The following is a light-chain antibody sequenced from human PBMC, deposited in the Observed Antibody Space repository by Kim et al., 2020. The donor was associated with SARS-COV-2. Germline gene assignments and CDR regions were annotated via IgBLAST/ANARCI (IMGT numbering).Light chain of an antibody. CDR3: QQCKSAPWT. J-gene: IGKJ1*01. CDR2: AAS. CDR1: QGISNY. V-gene: IGKV1-27*01. Sequence: DIQMTQSPSSLSASVGDRATITCRTSQGISNYLAWYQQKQGEVPTLLIYAASALQSGVPSRFSGSGSGTDFTLTITSLQPEDVAAYYCQQCKSAPWTFGQGTKVDIK.